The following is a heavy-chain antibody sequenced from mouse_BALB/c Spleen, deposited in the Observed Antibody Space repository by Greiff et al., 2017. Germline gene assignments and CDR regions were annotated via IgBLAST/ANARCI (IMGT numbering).Heavy chain of an antibody. CDR2: INPSTGYT. Sequence: VQLQQSGAELAKPGASVKMSCKASGYTFTSYWMHWVKQRPGQGLEWIGYINPSTGYTEYNQKFKDKATLTADKSSSTAYMQLSSLTSEDSAVYYCAAMITYYAMDYWGQGTSVTVSS. CDR1: GYTFTSYW. J-gene: IGHJ4*01. V-gene: IGHV1-7*01. CDR3: AAMITYYAMDY. D-gene: IGHD2-4*01.